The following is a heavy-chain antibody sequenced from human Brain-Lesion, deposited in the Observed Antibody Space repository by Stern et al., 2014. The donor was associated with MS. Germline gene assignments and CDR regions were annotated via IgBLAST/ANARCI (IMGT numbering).Heavy chain of an antibody. CDR2: ISWNSGTI. J-gene: IGHJ4*02. CDR3: ARNITGSSAYFAY. V-gene: IGHV3-9*01. Sequence: VQLVESGGDLVQPGRSLRLSCAAFGFTFDDYSMHWVRQAPGKGLEWVAGISWNSGTIGYGDSLKGRFTTSRDNAFSSLYLQMNSLRPEDTALYYCARNITGSSAYFAYWGQGTLVTVSS. CDR1: GFTFDDYS. D-gene: IGHD1-14*01.